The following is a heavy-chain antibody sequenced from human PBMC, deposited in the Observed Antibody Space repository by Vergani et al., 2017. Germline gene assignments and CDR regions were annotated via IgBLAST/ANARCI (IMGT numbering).Heavy chain of an antibody. CDR2: IYYSGST. J-gene: IGHJ4*02. CDR3: AASDILTGYASDY. CDR1: GGSISSYY. V-gene: IGHV4-59*08. Sequence: QVQLQESGPGLVKPSETLSLTCTVSGGSISSYYWSWIRQPPGKGLEWIGYIYYSGSTNYNPSLKSRVTISVDTSKNPFSLKLSSVTAADTAVYYCAASDILTGYASDYWGQGTLVTVSS. D-gene: IGHD3-9*01.